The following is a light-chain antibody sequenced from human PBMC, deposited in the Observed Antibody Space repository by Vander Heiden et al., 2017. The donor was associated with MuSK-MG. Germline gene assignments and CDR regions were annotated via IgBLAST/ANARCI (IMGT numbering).Light chain of an antibody. J-gene: IGKJ2*01. V-gene: IGKV2-28*01. CDR2: LGS. CDR1: QSLLHSNGYNY. CDR3: RQALQTPYT. Sequence: IVMTQSPLSLPVTPGEPASISCRSSQSLLHSNGYNYLDWYLQKPGQSPQLLIYLGSNRASGGPDRCSGSGSGTDCTLKISRVEAEDVGVYYCRQALQTPYTFGQGTKLEIK.